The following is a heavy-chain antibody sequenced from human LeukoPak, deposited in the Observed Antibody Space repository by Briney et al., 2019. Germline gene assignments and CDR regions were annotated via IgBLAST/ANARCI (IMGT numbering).Heavy chain of an antibody. D-gene: IGHD3-16*01. J-gene: IGHJ4*02. CDR2: IKQDGSEK. Sequence: GGSLRLSCAASGFTFSSYWMSWVRQAPGKGLEWVANIKQDGSEKYYVDSVKGRFTISRDNAKNSLYLQMNSLRAEDTAVYYCARNSYDYVWGSYDRTSADYWGQGTLVTVSS. CDR1: GFTFSSYW. CDR3: ARNSYDYVWGSYDRTSADY. V-gene: IGHV3-7*01.